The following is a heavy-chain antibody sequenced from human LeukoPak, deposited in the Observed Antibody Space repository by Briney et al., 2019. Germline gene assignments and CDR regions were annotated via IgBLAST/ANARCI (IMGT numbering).Heavy chain of an antibody. Sequence: ASVKVSCKASGYTFTGYYMHWVRQAPGQGLEWMGWINPNSGGTNYAQKFQGRVTITADESTSTAYMELSSLRSEDTAVYYCAITRFVEMATTGAAGFDYWGQGTLVTVSS. V-gene: IGHV1-2*02. CDR3: AITRFVEMATTGAAGFDY. CDR2: INPNSGGT. CDR1: GYTFTGYY. D-gene: IGHD5-24*01. J-gene: IGHJ4*02.